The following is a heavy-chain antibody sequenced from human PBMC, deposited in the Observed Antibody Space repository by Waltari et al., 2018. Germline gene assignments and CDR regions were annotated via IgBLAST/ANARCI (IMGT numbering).Heavy chain of an antibody. D-gene: IGHD5-18*01. CDR3: ARDQTWIQLWLPSY. CDR2: ITNNGSNK. J-gene: IGHJ4*02. CDR1: GFTFSSYA. Sequence: QVQLVESGGGVVQPGRSLRLSCAASGFTFSSYAMHWVRQAPCKGLELVAVITNNGSNKYYAASVKGRFTSARDNSKNTLYLQMNSLRAEDTAVYYCARDQTWIQLWLPSYWGQGTLVTVSS. V-gene: IGHV3-30*04.